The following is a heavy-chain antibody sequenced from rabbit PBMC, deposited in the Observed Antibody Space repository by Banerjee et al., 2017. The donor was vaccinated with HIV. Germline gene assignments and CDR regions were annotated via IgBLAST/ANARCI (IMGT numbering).Heavy chain of an antibody. CDR2: IYTGDDNT. CDR3: ARDPDYYGDL. J-gene: IGHJ6*01. CDR1: GFSFSSGYD. V-gene: IGHV1S47*01. D-gene: IGHD2-1*01. Sequence: QQQLVESGGGLVKPGASLTLTCKASGFSFSSGYDMCWVRQAPGKGLEWIACIYTGDDNTYYASWAKGRFTITRSTSLNTVTLQLNSLTAADTAPYFCARDPDYYGDLWGPGTLVTVS.